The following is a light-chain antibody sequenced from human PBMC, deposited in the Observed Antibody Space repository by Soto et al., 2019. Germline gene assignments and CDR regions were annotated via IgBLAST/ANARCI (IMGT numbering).Light chain of an antibody. J-gene: IGKJ2*01. Sequence: DIQMTQSPSTLSASVGDRVTITCRASQSISSWLAWYQQKPEKAPKLLIFKASTLQSGVPSRFSGSGSGTEFTLTISSLQPDDFATYYCQQYSSYSPYTFGQGTKLEIE. CDR2: KAS. V-gene: IGKV1-5*03. CDR3: QQYSSYSPYT. CDR1: QSISSW.